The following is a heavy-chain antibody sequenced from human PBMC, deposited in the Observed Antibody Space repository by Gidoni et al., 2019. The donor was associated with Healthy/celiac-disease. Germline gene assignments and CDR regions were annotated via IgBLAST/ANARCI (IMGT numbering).Heavy chain of an antibody. CDR1: GYTFTSYY. V-gene: IGHV1-46*01. D-gene: IGHD5-18*01. CDR2: IKPSGGST. CDR3: ARGGRPDTTLVMLDY. J-gene: IGHJ4*02. Sequence: QVQLVQSGAAVKKPGASVKVSCKASGYTFTSYYMHWVRQAPGQGLEWMGIIKPSGGSTSYAQKFQGRVTMTRDTSTSTVYMELSSLRSEDTAVYYCARGGRPDTTLVMLDYWGQGTLVTVSS.